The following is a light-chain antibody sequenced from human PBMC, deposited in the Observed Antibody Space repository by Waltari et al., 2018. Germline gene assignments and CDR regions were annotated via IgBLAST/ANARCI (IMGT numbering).Light chain of an antibody. J-gene: IGKJ4*01. CDR1: QAISSF. CDR3: QQSDAFPVT. Sequence: DIHLTQSPSFLSASVGDRVTITCRASQAISSFLAWYQRKPVKAPNLLIYGASTLLSGVPSRFSGSGSDTEFTLTISNLQPEDFATYYCQQSDAFPVTFGGGTQVAI. CDR2: GAS. V-gene: IGKV1-9*01.